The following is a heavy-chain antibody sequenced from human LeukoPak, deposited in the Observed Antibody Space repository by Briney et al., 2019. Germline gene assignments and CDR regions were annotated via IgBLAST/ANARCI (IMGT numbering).Heavy chain of an antibody. CDR1: GGTFSSYA. CDR2: IIPIFGTA. CDR3: ARASFGTIAAAGDHIKYNWFDP. V-gene: IGHV1-69*13. J-gene: IGHJ5*02. D-gene: IGHD6-13*01. Sequence: GASVKVSCKASGGTFSSYAISWVRQATGQGLEWMGGIIPIFGTANYAQKFQGRVTITADESTSTAYMELSSLRSEDTAVYYCARASFGTIAAAGDHIKYNWFDPWGQGTLVTVSS.